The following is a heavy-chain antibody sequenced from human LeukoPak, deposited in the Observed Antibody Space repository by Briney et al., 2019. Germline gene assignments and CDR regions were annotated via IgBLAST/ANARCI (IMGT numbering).Heavy chain of an antibody. CDR1: GGSISSSSYY. CDR3: AKAASYYYYMDV. V-gene: IGHV4-39*01. CDR2: IYYSGST. Sequence: SETLSLTCTVSGGSISSSSYYWGWIRQPPGKGLEWIGSIYYSGSTYYNPSLKSRVTISVDTSKNQFSLKLSSVTAADTAVYYCAKAASYYYYMDVWGKGITVTVSS. J-gene: IGHJ6*03. D-gene: IGHD2-15*01.